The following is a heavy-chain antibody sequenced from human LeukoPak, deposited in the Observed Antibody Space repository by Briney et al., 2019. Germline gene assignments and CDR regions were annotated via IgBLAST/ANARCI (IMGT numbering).Heavy chain of an antibody. CDR1: EFTFSSYS. Sequence: GGSLRLSCAASEFTFSSYSMNWVRQAPGKGLEWVSYISSSSSTIYYADSVKGRFTISRDNAKNSLYLQMNSLRDEDTAVYYCARDKRFLEWLLPYYYYYGMDVWGQGTTVTVSS. J-gene: IGHJ6*02. V-gene: IGHV3-48*02. CDR3: ARDKRFLEWLLPYYYYYGMDV. CDR2: ISSSSSTI. D-gene: IGHD3-3*01.